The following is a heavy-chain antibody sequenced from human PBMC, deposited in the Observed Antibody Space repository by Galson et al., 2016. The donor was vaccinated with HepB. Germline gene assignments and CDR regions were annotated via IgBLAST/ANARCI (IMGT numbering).Heavy chain of an antibody. CDR2: IIPMFGTA. CDR3: ARVSGGSTSSGCFDV. V-gene: IGHV1-69*05. CDR1: GGTFSSYA. J-gene: IGHJ6*02. D-gene: IGHD6-6*01. Sequence: SVKVSCKASGGTFSSYALNWVRQAPGQGLEWMGGIIPMFGTANYAQKFQGRVTMTRDTSTSTVYMELSSLRSEDTAMYHCARVSGGSTSSGCFDVWGQGTTVTVSS.